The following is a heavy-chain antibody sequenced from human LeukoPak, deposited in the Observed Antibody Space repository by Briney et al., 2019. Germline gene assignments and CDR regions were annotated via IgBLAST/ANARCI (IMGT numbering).Heavy chain of an antibody. CDR2: MYHSGTT. CDR1: GYSISSGYY. Sequence: SETLSLTCSVSGYSISSGYYWGWIRQPPGKGLEGIGSMYHSGTTYYNPSLKSRVTLSVDTSTTKFSLKLSSVTAADTAVYYCARHRSGWLQSSFDYWGQGTLVTVSS. V-gene: IGHV4-38-2*02. D-gene: IGHD5-24*01. J-gene: IGHJ4*02. CDR3: ARHRSGWLQSSFDY.